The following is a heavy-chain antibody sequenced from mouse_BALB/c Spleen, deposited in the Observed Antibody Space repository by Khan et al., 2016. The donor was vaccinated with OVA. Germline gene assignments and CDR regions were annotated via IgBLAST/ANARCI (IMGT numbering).Heavy chain of an antibody. CDR3: ARIYRSDFDY. CDR1: GYSFTGYF. J-gene: IGHJ2*01. Sequence: VQLKESGPELVKPGASVKISCKASGYSFTGYFMNWVKQSHGKSLEWIGRINPHIGETFYNQKFTGKATLTVDESSSTAHMELRSLASEDSAVDDCARIYRSDFDYWGQGTTLTVSS. D-gene: IGHD1-1*01. CDR2: INPHIGET. V-gene: IGHV1-20*02.